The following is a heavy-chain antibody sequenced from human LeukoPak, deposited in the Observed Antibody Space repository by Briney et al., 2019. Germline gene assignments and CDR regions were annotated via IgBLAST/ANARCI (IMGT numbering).Heavy chain of an antibody. Sequence: ASVKVSCKASGYTFTGYYVHWVRQAPGQGLEWMGIINPSGGSTSYSQKFQGRVTMTRDMSTSTVYMELSSLRSEDTAVYYCARDNEYGDYYFEYWGQGTLVTVAS. J-gene: IGHJ4*02. D-gene: IGHD4-17*01. CDR2: INPSGGST. CDR3: ARDNEYGDYYFEY. V-gene: IGHV1-46*01. CDR1: GYTFTGYY.